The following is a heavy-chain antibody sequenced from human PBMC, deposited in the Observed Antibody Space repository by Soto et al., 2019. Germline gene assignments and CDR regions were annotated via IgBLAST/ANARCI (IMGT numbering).Heavy chain of an antibody. J-gene: IGHJ5*02. D-gene: IGHD3-16*01. CDR2: IYYSGST. V-gene: IGHV4-31*03. Sequence: SETLSLTCTVSGGSISSGGYYWSWIRQHPGKGLEWIGYIYYSGSTYYNPSLKSRVTISVDTSKNQFSLKLSSVTAADTAVYYCAREDYPETNLFDPWGQGTLVTVSS. CDR3: AREDYPETNLFDP. CDR1: GGSISSGGYY.